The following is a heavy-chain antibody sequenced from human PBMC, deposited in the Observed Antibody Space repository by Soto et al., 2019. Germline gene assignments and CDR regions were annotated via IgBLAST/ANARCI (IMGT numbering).Heavy chain of an antibody. CDR2: INPNSGGT. Sequence: GASVKVSCKASGYTFTGYYMHWVRQAPGQGLEWMGWINPNSGGTNYAQKFQGWVTMTRDTSISTAYMELSRLRSDDTAVYYCARDRGGKSIFNWFDPWGQGTLVTVSS. CDR3: ARDRGGKSIFNWFDP. V-gene: IGHV1-2*04. CDR1: GYTFTGYY. J-gene: IGHJ5*02. D-gene: IGHD6-6*01.